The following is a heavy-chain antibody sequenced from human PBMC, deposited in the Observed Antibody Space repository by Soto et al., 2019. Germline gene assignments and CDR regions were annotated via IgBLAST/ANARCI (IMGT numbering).Heavy chain of an antibody. J-gene: IGHJ4*02. Sequence: QVQLVQSGAEVKKPGASVKVSCKASGYTFIHYYIHWVRQAPGQGLEWMAIINPNGGSTNYAQKFRGRVTXTSXTSTTTXSXELNSLGSDDXAVYFCARSLLQGDFWGQGTLVTVSS. V-gene: IGHV1-46*01. D-gene: IGHD2-21*01. CDR2: INPNGGST. CDR3: ARSLLQGDF. CDR1: GYTFIHYY.